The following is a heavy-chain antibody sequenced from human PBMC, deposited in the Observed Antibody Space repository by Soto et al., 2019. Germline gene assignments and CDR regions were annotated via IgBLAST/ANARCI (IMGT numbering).Heavy chain of an antibody. D-gene: IGHD3-10*01. J-gene: IGHJ4*02. CDR2: IYSSGSS. V-gene: IGHV4-59*08. Sequence: SETLSLTCTVSGGSISGYYWGWIRQPPGRGLEYIGYIYSSGSSNYNPSLKSRVTMSVDTSKNQFSLKLNSVTDADTAVYYCARHYGSGSYPSDYWGRGTLVTVAS. CDR3: ARHYGSGSYPSDY. CDR1: GGSISGYY.